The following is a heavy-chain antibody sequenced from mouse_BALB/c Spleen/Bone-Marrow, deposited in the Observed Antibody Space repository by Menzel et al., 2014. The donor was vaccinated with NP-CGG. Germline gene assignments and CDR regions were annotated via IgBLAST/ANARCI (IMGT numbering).Heavy chain of an antibody. Sequence: VQLQQSGPELVKPGASVKMSCKASGYTFTSYVMHWVKQKPGQGLEWIGYINPYNDGTKYNEKFKGKATLTSDKSSSTAYRELSSLTSEDSAVYYCARGGRYDGAWFAYWGQGTPVTVSA. J-gene: IGHJ3*01. CDR3: ARGGRYDGAWFAY. V-gene: IGHV1-14*01. D-gene: IGHD2-14*01. CDR2: INPYNDGT. CDR1: GYTFTSYV.